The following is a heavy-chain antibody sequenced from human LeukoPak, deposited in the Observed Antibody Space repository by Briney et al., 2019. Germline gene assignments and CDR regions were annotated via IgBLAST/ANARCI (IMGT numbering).Heavy chain of an antibody. V-gene: IGHV3-74*01. CDR1: GFTFSSYW. Sequence: GGSLRLSCEASGFTFSSYWIHWVRQAPEKGLVWVSRINSDGSSKDYADSVKGRFTISRDNAKNTLYLQMNSLRAEDTAVYYCATSGWYGNDDYWGQGTLVTVSS. CDR3: ATSGWYGNDDY. D-gene: IGHD6-19*01. J-gene: IGHJ4*02. CDR2: INSDGSSK.